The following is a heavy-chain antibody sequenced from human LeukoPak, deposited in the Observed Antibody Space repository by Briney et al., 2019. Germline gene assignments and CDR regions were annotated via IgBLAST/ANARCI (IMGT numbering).Heavy chain of an antibody. CDR1: DYSISSAYY. J-gene: IGHJ4*02. V-gene: IGHV4-38-2*02. CDR3: ARDQAYCGGDCYFDC. Sequence: PSETLSLTCAVSDYSISSAYYWGWIRQPPGKGLEWIGSIYHSGSTDYNPSLKSRVTISVDTSKNQFSLKLRSVTAADTAVYYCARDQAYCGGDCYFDCWGQGTLVTVSS. CDR2: IYHSGST. D-gene: IGHD2-21*02.